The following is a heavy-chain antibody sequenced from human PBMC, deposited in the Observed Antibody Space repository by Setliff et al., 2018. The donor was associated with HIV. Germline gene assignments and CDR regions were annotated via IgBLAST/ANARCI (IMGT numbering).Heavy chain of an antibody. CDR1: GGSASTSRYY. V-gene: IGHV4-39*07. D-gene: IGHD3-3*01. Sequence: PSETLSLTCTVSGGSASTSRYYWAWIRQPPGKGLEWIGSIYYSDSINYNPSLKSRVTISVDTPKNQFSLKLSSVTAADTAVYYCARDLRITLFGGDVYYYYGMDVWGQGTTVTVSS. CDR2: IYYSDSI. CDR3: ARDLRITLFGGDVYYYYGMDV. J-gene: IGHJ6*02.